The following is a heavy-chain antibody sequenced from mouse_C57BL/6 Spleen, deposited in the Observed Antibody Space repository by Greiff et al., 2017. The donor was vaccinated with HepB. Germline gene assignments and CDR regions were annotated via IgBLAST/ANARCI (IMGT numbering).Heavy chain of an antibody. Sequence: EVQLVESGGGLVKPGGSLKLSCAASGFTFSSYAMSWVRQTPEKRLEWVATISDGGSYTYYPDNVKGRFTISRDNAKNNLYLQMSHLKSEDTAMYYCAREDLLGLYYFDYWGQGTTLTVSS. V-gene: IGHV5-4*01. J-gene: IGHJ2*01. CDR1: GFTFSSYA. CDR2: ISDGGSYT. CDR3: AREDLLGLYYFDY. D-gene: IGHD3-3*01.